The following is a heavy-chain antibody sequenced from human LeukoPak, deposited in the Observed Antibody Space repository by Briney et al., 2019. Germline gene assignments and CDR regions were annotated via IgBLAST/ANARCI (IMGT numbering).Heavy chain of an antibody. Sequence: SETLSLTCTVSGDSITSAGYYWTWVRQYPGKGLEWIGYIYNAGSTYYSPSLKSRVTTSLDTSKNQFSLRLSSLTAADTAVYYCARVVAATIYQFDHWGQGTLVTVSS. V-gene: IGHV4-31*03. J-gene: IGHJ4*02. CDR1: GDSITSAGYY. D-gene: IGHD2-15*01. CDR2: IYNAGST. CDR3: ARVVAATIYQFDH.